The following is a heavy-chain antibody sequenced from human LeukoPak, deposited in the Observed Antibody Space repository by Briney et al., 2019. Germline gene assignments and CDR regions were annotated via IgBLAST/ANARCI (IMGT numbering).Heavy chain of an antibody. V-gene: IGHV3-48*03. D-gene: IGHD2-8*01. J-gene: IGHJ4*02. CDR2: ISSSGDTI. CDR1: GFTFSSYE. CDR3: ARNWANRYFDY. Sequence: GGSLRLSCAASGFTFSSYEMNWVRQAPGKGLEWISYISSSGDTIYYADSVKGRFTISRDNAKNSLYLQMNSLRAEDTALYYCARNWANRYFDYWGQGTLVTVSS.